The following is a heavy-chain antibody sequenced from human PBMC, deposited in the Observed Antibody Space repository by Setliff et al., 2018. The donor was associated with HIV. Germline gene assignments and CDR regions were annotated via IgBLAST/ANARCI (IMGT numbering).Heavy chain of an antibody. J-gene: IGHJ4*02. CDR1: GGSISSSSYY. Sequence: SETLSLTCTVSGGSISSSSYYWGWIRQPPGKGLEWIGNIYYSGSTNYNPSLKSRVTISVDTSKNQFSLKLSSVTAADTAVYYCARGTMVRGVLDYWGQGTLVTVSS. CDR3: ARGTMVRGVLDY. CDR2: IYYSGST. D-gene: IGHD3-10*01. V-gene: IGHV4-39*07.